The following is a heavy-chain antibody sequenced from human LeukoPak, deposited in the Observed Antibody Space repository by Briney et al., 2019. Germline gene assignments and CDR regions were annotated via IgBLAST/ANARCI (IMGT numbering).Heavy chain of an antibody. V-gene: IGHV1-2*02. CDR1: GYTFTGYY. CDR3: ARGDSSGYSYVWSEY. CDR2: INPNSGGT. D-gene: IGHD3-22*01. J-gene: IGHJ4*02. Sequence: ASVTVSFKASGYTFTGYYMHWVRQAPGQGLEWMGWINPNSGGTNYAQKFQGRVTMTRDTSISTDYMELSRLRSDDTAVYYCARGDSSGYSYVWSEYGGQGTLVTVSS.